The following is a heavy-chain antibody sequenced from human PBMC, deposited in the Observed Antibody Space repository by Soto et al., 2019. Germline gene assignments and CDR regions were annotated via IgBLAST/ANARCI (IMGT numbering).Heavy chain of an antibody. V-gene: IGHV3-30-3*01. Sequence: GGSLRLSCAASGFTFSNCATHWVRQAPGKGLEWVAVISYDGSNKYYADSVKGRFTISRDNSKNTLYLQMNSLRAEDTAVYYCARVGTGYRRSWYLDYCGQGTLVTVYS. CDR1: GFTFSNCA. D-gene: IGHD6-13*01. J-gene: IGHJ4*02. CDR2: ISYDGSNK. CDR3: ARVGTGYRRSWYLDY.